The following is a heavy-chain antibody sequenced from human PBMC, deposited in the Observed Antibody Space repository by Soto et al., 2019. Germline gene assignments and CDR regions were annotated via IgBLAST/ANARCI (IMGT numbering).Heavy chain of an antibody. D-gene: IGHD3-22*01. CDR3: ARRLGGDSSGTFDY. J-gene: IGHJ4*02. Sequence: SETLSLTCTVSGGSISSYYWSWIRQPPGKGLEWIAYIYYSGSTNYNPSLKSRVTMSVDTSKNQFSLKLSSVTAADTAVYYCARRLGGDSSGTFDYWGQGTLVTVSS. CDR2: IYYSGST. CDR1: GGSISSYY. V-gene: IGHV4-59*08.